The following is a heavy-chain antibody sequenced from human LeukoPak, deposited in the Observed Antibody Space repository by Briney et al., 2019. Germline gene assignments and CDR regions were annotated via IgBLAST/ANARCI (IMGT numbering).Heavy chain of an antibody. J-gene: IGHJ6*02. CDR3: AKDLTRGYSYGYYYYYGMDV. Sequence: GGSLRLSCAASGFTFSSYGMHWVPQAPGKGLEWVAFIRYDGSNKYYADSVKGRFTISRDNSKNTLYLQMNSLRAEDTAVYYCAKDLTRGYSYGYYYYYGMDVWGQGTTVTVSS. V-gene: IGHV3-30*02. CDR2: IRYDGSNK. D-gene: IGHD5-18*01. CDR1: GFTFSSYG.